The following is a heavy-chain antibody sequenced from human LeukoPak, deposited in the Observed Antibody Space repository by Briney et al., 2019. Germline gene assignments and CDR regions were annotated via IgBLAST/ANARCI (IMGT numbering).Heavy chain of an antibody. D-gene: IGHD2-2*01. CDR3: AREGGYCSSTSCPLGFDP. V-gene: IGHV4-59*12. CDR1: GGSISSYY. J-gene: IGHJ5*02. CDR2: ICYSGST. Sequence: SETLSLTCTVSGGSISSYYWSWIRQPPGKGLEWIGYICYSGSTNYNPSLKSRVTISVDTSKNQFSLKLSSVTAADTAVYYCAREGGYCSSTSCPLGFDPWGQGTLVAVSS.